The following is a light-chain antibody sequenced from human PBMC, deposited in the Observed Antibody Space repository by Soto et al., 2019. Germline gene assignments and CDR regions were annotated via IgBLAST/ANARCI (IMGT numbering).Light chain of an antibody. J-gene: IGKJ1*01. Sequence: DIQLTKSPSTLSASVGDRVTITCRASQRIDRYLAWYQQKPGKAPNLLVYDASTLEGGVPSRFSGSGSATEFILTISSLQPDDFATYYCQQYKDGAWTFGQGTKVDIK. CDR1: QRIDRY. CDR2: DAS. V-gene: IGKV1-5*01. CDR3: QQYKDGAWT.